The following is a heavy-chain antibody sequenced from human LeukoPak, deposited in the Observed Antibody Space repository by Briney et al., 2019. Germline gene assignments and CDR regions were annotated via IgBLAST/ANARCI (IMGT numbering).Heavy chain of an antibody. CDR3: ARDYGGSSPFDY. CDR1: GFTFSTYE. Sequence: GGSLRLSCAASGFTFSTYEMHWVRQAPGKGLERISYISSSGSTIYYADSVKGRFTISRDNAKNSLYLQMNSLRAEDTAVYYCARDYGGSSPFDYWGQGTLVTVSS. D-gene: IGHD4-23*01. CDR2: ISSSGSTI. J-gene: IGHJ4*02. V-gene: IGHV3-48*03.